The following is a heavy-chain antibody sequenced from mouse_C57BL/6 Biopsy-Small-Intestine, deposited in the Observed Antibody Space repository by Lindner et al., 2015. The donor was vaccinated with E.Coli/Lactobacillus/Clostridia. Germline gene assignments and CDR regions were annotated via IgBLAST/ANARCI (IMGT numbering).Heavy chain of an antibody. J-gene: IGHJ1*01. CDR2: INPNSGGT. V-gene: IGHV1-53*01. CDR3: ARDGANWGTYWYFDL. D-gene: IGHD4-1*01. Sequence: SVKVSCKASGYTFTGYYMHRVRQAPGQGLEWMGWINPNSGGTNYAQKFQGWVTMTRDTSISTAYMELSRLRSDDTAVYYCARDGANWGTYWYFDLWGRGTLVTVSS. CDR1: GYTFTGYY.